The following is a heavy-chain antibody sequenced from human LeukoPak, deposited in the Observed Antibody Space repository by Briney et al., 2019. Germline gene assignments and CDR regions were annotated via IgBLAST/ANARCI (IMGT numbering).Heavy chain of an antibody. V-gene: IGHV3-30*02. CDR2: ISYDGSNK. Sequence: GGSLRLSCAASGFTFSSHGMHWVRQAPGKGLEWVTFISYDGSNKDYADSVKGRFTISRDNSKNTLYLQVDSLRPEDTAVYYCARGGAPEIKGRDVWGKG. CDR1: GFTFSSHG. D-gene: IGHD3-16*01. J-gene: IGHJ6*04. CDR3: ARGGAPEIKGRDV.